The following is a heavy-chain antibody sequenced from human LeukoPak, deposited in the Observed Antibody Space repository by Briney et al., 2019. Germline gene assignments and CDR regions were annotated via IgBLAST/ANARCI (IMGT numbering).Heavy chain of an antibody. D-gene: IGHD3-10*01. CDR1: GGTFTSYY. CDR2: INSGDGGT. Sequence: ASVKVSCKASGGTFTSYYMHWVRQAPGQGLEWMGAINSGDGGTTLPQKFQGRVTLTRDTSTSTLYMELSSLRSEDTAIYYCAREWGPGSSWYFDFWGQGTLVTVSS. CDR3: AREWGPGSSWYFDF. V-gene: IGHV1-46*01. J-gene: IGHJ4*02.